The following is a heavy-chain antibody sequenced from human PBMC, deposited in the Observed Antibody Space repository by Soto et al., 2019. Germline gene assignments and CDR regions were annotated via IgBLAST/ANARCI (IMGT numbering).Heavy chain of an antibody. J-gene: IGHJ4*02. D-gene: IGHD6-19*01. CDR2: ISPKSGGT. CDR1: GYTFIDYY. Sequence: ASVKVSCKGSGYTFIDYYMHWVRQAPGQDFEWMGRISPKSGGTNYAQKFQGRVTMTWDTSLNTAYMEPSSLMSEDTAVYYCARPPGYISDWYYFDLWGQGTLVTVSS. V-gene: IGHV1-2*02. CDR3: ARPPGYISDWYYFDL.